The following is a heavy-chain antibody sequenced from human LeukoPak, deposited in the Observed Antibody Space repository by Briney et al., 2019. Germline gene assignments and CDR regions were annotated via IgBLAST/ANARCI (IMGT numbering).Heavy chain of an antibody. CDR3: ARLAVAGTLGWFDP. Sequence: GASLKISCKGSGSSFTNYWIGWVRQLPGKGLEWMGIIYPGDSDTRYSPSFQGQVTISADKSISAASLQWSSLKASDTAMYYCARLAVAGTLGWFDPWGQGTLVTVSS. CDR2: IYPGDSDT. CDR1: GSSFTNYW. J-gene: IGHJ5*02. D-gene: IGHD6-19*01. V-gene: IGHV5-51*01.